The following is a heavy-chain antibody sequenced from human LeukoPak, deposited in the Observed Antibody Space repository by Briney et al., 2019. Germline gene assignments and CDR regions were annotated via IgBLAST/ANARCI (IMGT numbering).Heavy chain of an antibody. D-gene: IGHD4-17*01. Sequence: PQTLSLTCTVSGVSLSRYDCSWIRQPPGHGLEWSGNIYDSGITKYNPSLKSRVSISVDTYKTHSSLNLSSVSAADTAVYYWSIVPTVTLGAYDFYYWGERTLVTVSS. J-gene: IGHJ4*02. V-gene: IGHV4-59*01. CDR2: IYDSGIT. CDR1: GVSLSRYD. CDR3: SIVPTVTLGAYDFYY.